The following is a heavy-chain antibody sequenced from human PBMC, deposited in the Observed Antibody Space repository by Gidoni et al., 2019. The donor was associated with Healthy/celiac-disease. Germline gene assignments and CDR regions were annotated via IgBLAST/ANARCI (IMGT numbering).Heavy chain of an antibody. CDR3: ARLEGRWLQLGSWFDP. D-gene: IGHD5-12*01. V-gene: IGHV4-31*03. CDR1: GGPISSGGYY. J-gene: IGHJ5*02. Sequence: QVQLQESGPGLVKPSQTLSLTCTVSGGPISSGGYYWSWIRQHPGKGLEWIGYIYYSGSTYYNPSLKSRVTISVDTSKNQFSLKLSSVTAADTAVYYCARLEGRWLQLGSWFDPWGQGTLVTVSS. CDR2: IYYSGST.